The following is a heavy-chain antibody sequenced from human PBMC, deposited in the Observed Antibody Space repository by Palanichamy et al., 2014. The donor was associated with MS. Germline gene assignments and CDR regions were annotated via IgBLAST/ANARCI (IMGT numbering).Heavy chain of an antibody. D-gene: IGHD3-22*01. Sequence: QLVEVWGRAWSSLRGPVRLSCVVSGFTFNNYDMNWVRQAPGQGLEWVSNISSSSGYIYYADSVKGRFTISRDNAKNSLYLQMNSLRVEDTAVYYCARVVRKRYYHDNSAYIDYWGQGTQVSVSS. V-gene: IGHV3-21*01. CDR3: ARVVRKRYYHDNSAYIDY. CDR2: ISSSSGYI. J-gene: IGHJ4*02. CDR1: GFTFNNYD.